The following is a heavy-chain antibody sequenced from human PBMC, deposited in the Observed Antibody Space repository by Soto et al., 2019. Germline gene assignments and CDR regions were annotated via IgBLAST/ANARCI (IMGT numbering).Heavy chain of an antibody. J-gene: IGHJ4*02. D-gene: IGHD2-21*01. CDR2: MWYHGRDL. CDR1: GFSFSDYV. V-gene: IGHV3-33*01. Sequence: GGYLRLSCAASGFSFSDYVMHWVRQAPGKGLEGVAVMWYHGRDLFYTDSVKGRLTISRDDSKNTLFLQMNSLRADDTAVYYCARDQGGQIANFIFDHWGQAALVTVSS. CDR3: ARDQGGQIANFIFDH.